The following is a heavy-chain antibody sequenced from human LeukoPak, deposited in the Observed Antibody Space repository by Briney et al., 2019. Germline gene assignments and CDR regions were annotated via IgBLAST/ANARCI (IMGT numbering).Heavy chain of an antibody. CDR3: ASRVNFDY. CDR1: GGSFSGYY. V-gene: IGHV4-34*01. Sequence: PSETLSLTCAVYGGSFSGYYWSWIRQPPGKGLEWIGEINHSGSTNYNPSLKSRVTISVDTSKNQFSLKLSSVTAADTAVYYCASRVNFDYWGQGTLVTVSS. D-gene: IGHD2-21*01. J-gene: IGHJ4*02. CDR2: INHSGST.